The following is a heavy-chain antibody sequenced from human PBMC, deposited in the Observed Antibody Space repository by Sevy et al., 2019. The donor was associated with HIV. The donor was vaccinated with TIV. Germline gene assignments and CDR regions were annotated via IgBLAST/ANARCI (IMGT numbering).Heavy chain of an antibody. CDR3: AKSGSLYYAMLTGHYYFDY. J-gene: IGHJ4*02. CDR1: GFTFDDYA. CDR2: ISWNSGSI. Sequence: GGSLRLSCAASGFTFDDYAMHWVQQAPGKGLEWVSGISWNSGSIGYADSVKGRFTISRDNAKNSLYLQMNSLRAEDSALYYCAKSGSLYYAMLTGHYYFDYWGQGTLVTVSS. D-gene: IGHD3-9*01. V-gene: IGHV3-9*01.